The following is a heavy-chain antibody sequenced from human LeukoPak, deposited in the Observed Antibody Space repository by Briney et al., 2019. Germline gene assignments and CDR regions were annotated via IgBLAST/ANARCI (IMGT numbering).Heavy chain of an antibody. CDR3: ARDDKGNRFLEAY. Sequence: ASVKVSCKVSGYSLTELSVHWVRQAPGKGLEWMGGFDPEDGETIYAQNFQGRVTMTTDTSTSTAYMELRSLRSDDTAVYYCARDDKGNRFLEAYWGQGTLVTVSS. CDR2: FDPEDGET. J-gene: IGHJ4*02. D-gene: IGHD3-3*01. CDR1: GYSLTELS. V-gene: IGHV1-24*01.